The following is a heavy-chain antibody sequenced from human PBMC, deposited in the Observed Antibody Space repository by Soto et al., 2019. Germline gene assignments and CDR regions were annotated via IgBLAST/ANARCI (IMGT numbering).Heavy chain of an antibody. Sequence: QVQLQESGPGLMKPSQTLSLTCTVSGGYISSAGSFWSWVRQHPGKGLEWIGYMSHSETTHYNSYLKSRVTISIDTSKNQCSLNLGSVTAADTAVYYCARGYSRPDWFDSWGPGTLVIVSS. V-gene: IGHV4-31*03. D-gene: IGHD5-12*01. J-gene: IGHJ5*01. CDR1: GGYISSAGSF. CDR3: ARGYSRPDWFDS. CDR2: MSHSETT.